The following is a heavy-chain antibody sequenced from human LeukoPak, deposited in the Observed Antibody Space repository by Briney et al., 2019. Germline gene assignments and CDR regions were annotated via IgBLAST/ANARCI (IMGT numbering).Heavy chain of an antibody. V-gene: IGHV3-66*01. Sequence: PGGSLRLSCAASGFTVSSNYMSWVRQAPGKGLEWVSVIYTGGSTYYADSVKGRFTISRDNSKNTLYLQMNSLKAEDTAVYYCARSDSSGWYGAFDIWGQGTMVTVSS. J-gene: IGHJ3*02. CDR3: ARSDSSGWYGAFDI. CDR2: IYTGGST. CDR1: GFTVSSNY. D-gene: IGHD6-19*01.